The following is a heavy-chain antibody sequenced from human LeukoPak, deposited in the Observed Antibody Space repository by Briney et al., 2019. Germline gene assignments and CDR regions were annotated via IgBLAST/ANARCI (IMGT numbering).Heavy chain of an antibody. CDR1: GFSFSGYW. Sequence: PGGSLRLSCAASGFSFSGYWMHWVRQIPGKGLVRVSHINSDGSITNYADSVKGRFTISRDNAKNTLYLQMNSLRAEDTAVYYCAREVGAIDFWGQGTLVTVSS. D-gene: IGHD1-26*01. V-gene: IGHV3-74*01. CDR3: AREVGAIDF. J-gene: IGHJ4*02. CDR2: INSDGSIT.